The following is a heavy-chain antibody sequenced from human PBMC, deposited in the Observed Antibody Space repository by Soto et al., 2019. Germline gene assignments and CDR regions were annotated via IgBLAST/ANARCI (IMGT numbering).Heavy chain of an antibody. Sequence: QVQLVESGGGVVQPGRSLRLSCAASGFTFSSYGMHWVRQAPGKGLEWVAVIWYDGSNKYYADSVKGRFTISRDNSKNTLYLQMNSLRAEDTAVYYCARTAWPFKRGPPSFFGEFLVGMDVW. D-gene: IGHD3-10*01. J-gene: IGHJ6*01. CDR1: GFTFSSYG. V-gene: IGHV3-33*01. CDR2: IWYDGSNK. CDR3: ARTAWPFKRGPPSFFGEFLVGMDV.